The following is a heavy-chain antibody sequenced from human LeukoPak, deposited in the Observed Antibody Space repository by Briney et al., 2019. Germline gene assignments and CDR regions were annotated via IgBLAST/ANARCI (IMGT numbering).Heavy chain of an antibody. CDR1: GFTFSSYS. CDR3: ARVYSTIFGVVRNWFDP. J-gene: IGHJ5*02. V-gene: IGHV3-21*01. D-gene: IGHD3-3*01. Sequence: GGSLRLSCAASGFTFSSYSMNWVRQAPGKGLEWVSSISSSSSYIYYADSVKGRFTISRDNAKNSLYLQMNSLRAEDTAVYYCARVYSTIFGVVRNWFDPWGQGTLVTVSS. CDR2: ISSSSSYI.